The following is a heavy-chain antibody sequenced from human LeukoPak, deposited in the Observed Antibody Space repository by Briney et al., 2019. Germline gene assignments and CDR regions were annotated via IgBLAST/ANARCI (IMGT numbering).Heavy chain of an antibody. CDR2: LIPMFGTA. CDR3: AGGIVGDYISGGRWDY. D-gene: IGHD4-17*01. Sequence: SVKVSCKASGGTFSSHAIAWVRQAPGQGLEWMGGLIPMFGTANYAQKFQGRVTITTDESTSTGYMELSSLRSEDTAVYYCAGGIVGDYISGGRWDYWGQGTLVTVSS. J-gene: IGHJ4*02. V-gene: IGHV1-69*05. CDR1: GGTFSSHA.